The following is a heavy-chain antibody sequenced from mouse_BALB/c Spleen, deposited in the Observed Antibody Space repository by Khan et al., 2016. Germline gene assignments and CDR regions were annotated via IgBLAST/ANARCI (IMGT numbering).Heavy chain of an antibody. CDR2: ILPGSGST. Sequence: QVQLQQSGAELMEPGASVKISCKATGYTFSSYWIEWVKQRPGHGLEWIGEILPGSGSTNYNEKFKGKATFTADTSSNTAYMQLSSLTSEDSAVSYWARSVDSAGYGFAYWGQGTLVTVSA. CDR3: ARSVDSAGYGFAY. V-gene: IGHV1-9*01. CDR1: GYTFSSYW. D-gene: IGHD3-2*01. J-gene: IGHJ3*01.